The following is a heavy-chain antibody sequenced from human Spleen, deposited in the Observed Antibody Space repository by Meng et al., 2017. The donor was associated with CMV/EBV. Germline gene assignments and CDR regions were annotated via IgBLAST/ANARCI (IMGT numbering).Heavy chain of an antibody. V-gene: IGHV3-48*04. CDR1: GFIFSSYW. D-gene: IGHD3-3*01. Sequence: GESLKISCAASGFIFSSYWMHWVRQAPGKGLEWVSYISSSGSTIYYADSVKGRFTISRDNAKNSLYLQMNSLRAEDTAVYYCARDNYDFWPNYGMDVWGQGTTVTVSS. CDR2: ISSSGSTI. J-gene: IGHJ6*02. CDR3: ARDNYDFWPNYGMDV.